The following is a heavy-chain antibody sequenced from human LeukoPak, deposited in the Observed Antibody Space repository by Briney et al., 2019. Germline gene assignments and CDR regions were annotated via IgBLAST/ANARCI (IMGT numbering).Heavy chain of an antibody. J-gene: IGHJ6*03. V-gene: IGHV1-69*13. D-gene: IGHD5-24*01. Sequence: ASVKDSCKASGGTFSSYPISGVRQAPGQGLEWMGGIIPLFGTANYAQKFQGRVTITADESTSTAYMELSSLRSEDTAVYYCAREVGRWLQFDYYYYMDVWGKGTTVTISS. CDR3: AREVGRWLQFDYYYYMDV. CDR2: IIPLFGTA. CDR1: GGTFSSYP.